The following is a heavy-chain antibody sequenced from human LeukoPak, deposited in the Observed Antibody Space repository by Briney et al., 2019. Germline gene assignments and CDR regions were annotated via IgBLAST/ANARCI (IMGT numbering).Heavy chain of an antibody. CDR2: IKQDGSEI. D-gene: IGHD1-26*01. CDR1: GFTFSSYW. V-gene: IGHV3-7*01. J-gene: IGHJ4*02. CDR3: ARDKIVGATHFDY. Sequence: GGSLRLSCAASGFTFSSYWMSWVRQAPGKGLEWVANIKQDGSEIYYVDSVKGRFTISRDNAKNSLYLQMNSLRAEDTAVYYCARDKIVGATHFDYWGQGTLATVSS.